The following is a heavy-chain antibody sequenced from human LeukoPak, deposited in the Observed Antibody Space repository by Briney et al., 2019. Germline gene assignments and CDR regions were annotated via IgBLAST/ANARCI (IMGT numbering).Heavy chain of an antibody. Sequence: ASVKVSCKASGYTFTSYGISWVRQAPGQGLEWMGWISAYNGNTNYAQKLQGRVTMTTDTSTSTAYMELRSLRSDVTAVYYCARVHPPPNYCSGGSCYGESDYWGQGTLVTVSS. D-gene: IGHD2-15*01. CDR1: GYTFTSYG. J-gene: IGHJ4*02. V-gene: IGHV1-18*01. CDR3: ARVHPPPNYCSGGSCYGESDY. CDR2: ISAYNGNT.